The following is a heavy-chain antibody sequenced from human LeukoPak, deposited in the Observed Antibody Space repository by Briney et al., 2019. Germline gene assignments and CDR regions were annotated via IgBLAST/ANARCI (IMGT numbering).Heavy chain of an antibody. CDR1: GYTFTSYY. Sequence: ASVKVSCKASGYTFTSYYMHWVRQAPGQGLEWMGIINPSGGSTSYAQKFQGRVTMTRDTSISTAYMELSRLRSDDTAVYYCARGRGKGYQLLSWFDPWGQGTLVTVSS. D-gene: IGHD2-2*01. V-gene: IGHV1-46*01. CDR2: INPSGGST. CDR3: ARGRGKGYQLLSWFDP. J-gene: IGHJ5*02.